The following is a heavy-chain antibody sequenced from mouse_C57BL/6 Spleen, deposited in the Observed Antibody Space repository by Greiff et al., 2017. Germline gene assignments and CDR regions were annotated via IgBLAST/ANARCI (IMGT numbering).Heavy chain of an antibody. CDR3: AIGEGIYYDYDRAWFAY. CDR1: GYTFTSYW. V-gene: IGHV1-74*01. CDR2: IHPSDSDT. Sequence: VKLQQPGAELVKPGASVKVSCKASGYTFTSYWMHWVKQRPGQGLEWIGRIHPSDSDTNYNQKFKGKATLTVDKSSSTAYMQLSSLTSEDSAVYYCAIGEGIYYDYDRAWFAYWGQGTLVTVSA. J-gene: IGHJ3*01. D-gene: IGHD2-4*01.